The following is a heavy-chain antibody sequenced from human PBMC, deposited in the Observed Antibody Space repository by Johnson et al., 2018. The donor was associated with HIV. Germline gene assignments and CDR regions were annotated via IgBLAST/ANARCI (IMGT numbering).Heavy chain of an antibody. V-gene: IGHV3-7*01. CDR3: LLGQDGGGI. CDR2: INRDGSEK. J-gene: IGHJ3*02. Sequence: VQLVESGGGLVKPGGSLRLSCAASGFTFSNAWMSWVRQAPGKGLEWVANINRDGSEKYYVDSVKGRFTISRDNAEKSLYLQMNSLRAEDTAVYYALLGQDGGGIWGQGTMVTVTS. CDR1: GFTFSNAW. D-gene: IGHD3-16*01.